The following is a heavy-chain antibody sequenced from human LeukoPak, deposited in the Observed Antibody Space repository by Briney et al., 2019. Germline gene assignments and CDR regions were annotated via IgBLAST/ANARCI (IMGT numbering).Heavy chain of an antibody. V-gene: IGHV4-59*08. D-gene: IGHD1-26*01. J-gene: IGHJ4*02. CDR1: GGSISSYY. Sequence: SETLSLTCTVSGGSISSYYWSWIRQPPGKGLEWIGYIYYSGSTNYNPSLKSRVTISVDKSKNQFSLKLSSVTAADTAVYYCARVLGATDLDYWGQGTLVTVSS. CDR3: ARVLGATDLDY. CDR2: IYYSGST.